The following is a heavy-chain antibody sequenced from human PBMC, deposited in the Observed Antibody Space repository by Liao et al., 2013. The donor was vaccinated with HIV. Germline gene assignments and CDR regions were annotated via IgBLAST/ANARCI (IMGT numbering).Heavy chain of an antibody. Sequence: QVQLQQWGAGLLKPSETLSLTCAVYGGSFSCYYWSWIRQPPGKGLEWIGEINHSGSTNYNPSLKSRVTISVDTSKKQFSLKLSSVTAADTAVYYCARGFDFWSGSHFQHWGQGTLVTVSS. J-gene: IGHJ1*01. CDR3: ARGFDFWSGSHFQH. V-gene: IGHV4-34*01. CDR1: GGSFSCYY. CDR2: INHSGST. D-gene: IGHD3-3*01.